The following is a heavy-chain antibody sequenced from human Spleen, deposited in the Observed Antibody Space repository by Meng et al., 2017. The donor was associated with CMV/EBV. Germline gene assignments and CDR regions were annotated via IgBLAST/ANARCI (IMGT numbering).Heavy chain of an antibody. CDR3: ARWGDIVPNQLLGDY. CDR2: INPSGGST. Sequence: ASVKVSCKASGYTFTSYYMHWVRQAPGQGLEWMGIINPSGGSTSYAQKFQGRVTMTRDTSTSTVYMELRSLTSDDTAVYYCARWGDIVPNQLLGDYWGQGTLVTVSS. J-gene: IGHJ4*02. D-gene: IGHD5-12*01. V-gene: IGHV1-46*01. CDR1: GYTFTSYY.